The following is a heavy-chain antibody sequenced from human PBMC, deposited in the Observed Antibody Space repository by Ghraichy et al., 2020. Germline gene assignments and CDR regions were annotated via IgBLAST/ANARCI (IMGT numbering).Heavy chain of an antibody. D-gene: IGHD6-13*01. CDR1: GFTFSSFA. J-gene: IGHJ4*02. CDR2: ISGTGLIT. V-gene: IGHV3-23*01. Sequence: GGSLRLSCEGSGFTFSSFAMSWVRQAPGKGLEWVSEISGTGLITYYADSVKGRFTISRDDSKNTLFLQMNSLRAEDTALYYCARSLTAARPYFDLWGQGAVVTVSS. CDR3: ARSLTAARPYFDL.